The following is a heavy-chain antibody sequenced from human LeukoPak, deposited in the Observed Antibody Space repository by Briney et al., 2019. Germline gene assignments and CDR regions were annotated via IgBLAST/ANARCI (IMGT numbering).Heavy chain of an antibody. V-gene: IGHV4-34*01. D-gene: IGHD6-13*01. CDR3: ARGAAGADY. J-gene: IGHJ4*02. CDR1: GGSFSGYY. Sequence: SETLSLTCAVYGGSFSGYYWSWIRQPPGKGLEWIGEINHSGSTNYNPSLKSRVTISVDTSKNQFSLKLSSVTAADMAVYYCARGAAGADYWGQGTLVTVSS. CDR2: INHSGST.